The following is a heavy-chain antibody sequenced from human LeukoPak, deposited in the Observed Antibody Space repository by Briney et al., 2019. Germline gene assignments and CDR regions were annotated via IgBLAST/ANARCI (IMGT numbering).Heavy chain of an antibody. CDR3: ARETLVRGVNFDY. D-gene: IGHD3-10*01. J-gene: IGHJ4*02. CDR1: GFTFSSYE. Sequence: GGSLRLSCAASGFTFSSYEMTWVRQAPGEGLEWVSYISSTGNTIYYADSVKGRFTFSRDNAKNSLYLQMNSLRAEDTAVYYCARETLVRGVNFDYWGQGTLVTVSS. V-gene: IGHV3-48*03. CDR2: ISSTGNTI.